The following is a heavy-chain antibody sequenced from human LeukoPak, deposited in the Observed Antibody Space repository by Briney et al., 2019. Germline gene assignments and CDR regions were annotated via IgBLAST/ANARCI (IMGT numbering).Heavy chain of an antibody. CDR1: GFDFSTYY. J-gene: IGHJ5*02. CDR2: IYYSGST. V-gene: IGHV4-59*08. CDR3: ARISSYYDFWSGYYLRYNWFDP. D-gene: IGHD3-3*01. Sequence: GSLRLSCAASGFDFSTYYLNWVRQPPGKGLEWIGYIYYSGSTNYNPSLKSRVTISVDTSKNQFSLKLSSVTAADTAVYYCARISSYYDFWSGYYLRYNWFDPWGQGTLITVSS.